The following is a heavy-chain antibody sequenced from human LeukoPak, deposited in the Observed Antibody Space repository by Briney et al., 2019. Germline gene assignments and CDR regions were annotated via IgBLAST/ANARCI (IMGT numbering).Heavy chain of an antibody. J-gene: IGHJ4*02. CDR3: ARVPRDCSSTSCYTGGFDY. CDR1: GGSISSGSYY. Sequence: SQTLSLTCTVSGGSISSGSYYWSWIRQPAGKGLEWIGRIYTSGSTNYNPSLKSRVTISVDTSKNQFSLKLSSVTAADTAVYYCARVPRDCSSTSCYTGGFDYWGQGTLVTVSS. CDR2: IYTSGST. D-gene: IGHD2-2*02. V-gene: IGHV4-61*02.